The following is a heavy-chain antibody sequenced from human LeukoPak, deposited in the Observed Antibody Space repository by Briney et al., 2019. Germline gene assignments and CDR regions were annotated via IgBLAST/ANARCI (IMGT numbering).Heavy chain of an antibody. CDR1: GGSVSRSNW. CDR2: IHHSGST. J-gene: IGHJ5*02. D-gene: IGHD2-2*01. Sequence: PSETLSLTCAVSGGSVSRSNWWNWVRQPPGKGLEWIGEIHHSGSTNYNPSLKSRVTMSVDKSKNQFSLKLSSVTAADTAVYYCARTEAFCSGTSCSNWFDPWGQGTLVTVSS. CDR3: ARTEAFCSGTSCSNWFDP. V-gene: IGHV4-4*02.